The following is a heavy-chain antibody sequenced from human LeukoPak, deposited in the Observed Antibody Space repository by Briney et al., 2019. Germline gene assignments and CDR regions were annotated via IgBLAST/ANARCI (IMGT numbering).Heavy chain of an antibody. CDR2: ISGSGGST. V-gene: IGHV3-23*01. Sequence: GGSLRLSCAASGFTFSSYAVNWVRQAPGKGLEWVSAISGSGGSTYYADSVKGRFTISRDNSKNTLYLQMNSLRAEDTALYYCAKDDTVTTVTTGDYWGQGTLVTVSS. CDR1: GFTFSSYA. CDR3: AKDDTVTTVTTGDY. J-gene: IGHJ4*02. D-gene: IGHD4-17*01.